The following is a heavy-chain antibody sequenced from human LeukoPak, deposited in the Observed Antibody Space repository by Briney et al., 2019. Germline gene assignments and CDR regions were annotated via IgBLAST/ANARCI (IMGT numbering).Heavy chain of an antibody. CDR2: IFPSGGEI. V-gene: IGHV3-23*01. D-gene: IGHD3-10*01. CDR1: GFTFSTFA. J-gene: IGHJ3*02. CDR3: ARAGTGYGSGSYSPHAFDI. Sequence: GGSLRLSCAASGFTFSTFAMIWVRQPPGKGLEWVSSIFPSGGEIHYADSVKGRFTISRDNAKNTLYLQMNSLRAEDTAVYYCARAGTGYGSGSYSPHAFDIWGQGTMVTVSS.